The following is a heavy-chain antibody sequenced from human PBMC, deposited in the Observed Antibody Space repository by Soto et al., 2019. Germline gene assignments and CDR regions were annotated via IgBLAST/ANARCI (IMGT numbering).Heavy chain of an antibody. D-gene: IGHD3-9*01. CDR1: GYTLATYG. CDR2: ISAYSGDT. J-gene: IGHJ4*02. CDR3: ARRRSSVHYDILTGYYPEYYFDY. V-gene: IGHV1-18*01. Sequence: EASVKVSCKASGYTLATYGLSWVRQAPGQGVEWMGWISAYSGDTNYAQNLQGRVTMTADTSTNTAYMELRSLRSDDTAVYYCARRRSSVHYDILTGYYPEYYFDYWGQGTLVTVSS.